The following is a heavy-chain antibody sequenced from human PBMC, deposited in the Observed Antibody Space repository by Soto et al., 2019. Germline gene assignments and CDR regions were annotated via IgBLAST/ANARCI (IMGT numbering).Heavy chain of an antibody. CDR3: ARGGYYDSSGYDGFDI. Sequence: QVQLVQSGAEVKKPGASVKVSCKASGYTFTTYYMHWIRQAPGQGLEWIGIIDPRAGSTSHAQKFQGRVTMTRDTSTSTVYMDLRSLGSEDTAVYYGARGGYYDSSGYDGFDIWGQGTMVTVSS. CDR1: GYTFTTYY. D-gene: IGHD3-22*01. CDR2: IDPRAGST. V-gene: IGHV1-46*01. J-gene: IGHJ3*02.